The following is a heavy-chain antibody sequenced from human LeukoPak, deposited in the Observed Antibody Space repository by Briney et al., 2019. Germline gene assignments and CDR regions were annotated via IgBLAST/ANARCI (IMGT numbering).Heavy chain of an antibody. D-gene: IGHD3-22*01. CDR1: GGSFSGYY. CDR3: ARVVTAVYFDSSGYTPGYLDY. CDR2: INHSGST. V-gene: IGHV4-34*01. J-gene: IGHJ4*02. Sequence: SETLSLTCAVYGGSFSGYYWSWIRQPPGKGLEWIGEINHSGSTNYNPSLKSRVTISVDTSKNQFSLKLSSVTAADTAVYYCARVVTAVYFDSSGYTPGYLDYWGQGTLVTVSS.